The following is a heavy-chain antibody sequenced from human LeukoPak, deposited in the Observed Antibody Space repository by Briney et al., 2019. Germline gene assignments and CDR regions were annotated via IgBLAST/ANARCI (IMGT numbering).Heavy chain of an antibody. CDR2: VSYDGSGE. CDR3: ARDGVGTAFDL. CDR1: GLIFRSYP. Sequence: GGSLRLSCAASGLIFRSYPMHWVRQAPGKGLEWVAVVSYDGSGEKYADSVNGRFTISRDNSKNTLYLQMNSLRAEDTAVFYCARDGVGTAFDLWGQGTMVTVSS. D-gene: IGHD1-26*01. V-gene: IGHV3-30*01. J-gene: IGHJ3*01.